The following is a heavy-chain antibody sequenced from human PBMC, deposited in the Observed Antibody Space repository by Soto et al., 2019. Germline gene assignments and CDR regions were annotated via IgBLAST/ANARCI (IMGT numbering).Heavy chain of an antibody. J-gene: IGHJ5*02. D-gene: IGHD3-9*01. CDR3: ARVYFEGNWFDP. CDR2: IIPIFGTA. Sequence: SVKVSCKASGGTFSSYAISWVRQAPGQGLEWMGGIIPIFGTANYAQKFQGRVTITADESTSTAYMELSSLRSEDTAVYYCARVYFEGNWFDPWGQGTLVTVSS. V-gene: IGHV1-69*13. CDR1: GGTFSSYA.